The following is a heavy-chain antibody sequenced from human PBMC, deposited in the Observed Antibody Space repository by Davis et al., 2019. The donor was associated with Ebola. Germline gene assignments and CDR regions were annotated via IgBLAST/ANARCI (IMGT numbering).Heavy chain of an antibody. CDR1: VGSFSGYH. Sequence: MPSETLSLTCAVYVGSFSGYHWSWIRQPPGKGLEWIGEINHSGNTNYNPSLKSRVTVSVDTSKNQFSLKLSSVTAADTAVYYCARPVGVYYHYFDYWGQGTLVTVSS. D-gene: IGHD1-26*01. CDR3: ARPVGVYYHYFDY. J-gene: IGHJ4*02. CDR2: INHSGNT. V-gene: IGHV4-34*01.